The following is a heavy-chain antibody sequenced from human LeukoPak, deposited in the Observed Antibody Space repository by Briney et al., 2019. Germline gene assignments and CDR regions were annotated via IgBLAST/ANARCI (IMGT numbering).Heavy chain of an antibody. D-gene: IGHD1-26*01. J-gene: IGHJ4*02. V-gene: IGHV3-21*04. CDR2: ISSSSSYI. CDR3: ARRRDSGSLQHFDY. Sequence: GGSQRLSCAASGFTFSSYSMNWVRQAPGKGLEWVSSISSSSSYIYYADSVKGRFTISRDNAKNSLYLQMNSLRAEDTAVYYCARRRDSGSLQHFDYWGQGTLVTVSS. CDR1: GFTFSSYS.